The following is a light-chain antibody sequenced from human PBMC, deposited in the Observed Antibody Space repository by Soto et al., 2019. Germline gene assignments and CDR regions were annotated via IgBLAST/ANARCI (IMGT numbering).Light chain of an antibody. Sequence: QSVLTQPPSASGTPGQRVTLSCSGSSSNIGFNAVNWYQQLPGTAPKLLIYDNNKRPSGIPDRFSGSKSGTSATLGITGLQTGDEADYYCGTWDSSLSAGVFGGGTKLTVL. CDR1: SSNIGFNA. CDR3: GTWDSSLSAGV. V-gene: IGLV1-51*01. CDR2: DNN. J-gene: IGLJ2*01.